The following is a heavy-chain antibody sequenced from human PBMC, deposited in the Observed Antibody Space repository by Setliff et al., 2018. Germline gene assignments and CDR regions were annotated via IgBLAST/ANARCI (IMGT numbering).Heavy chain of an antibody. J-gene: IGHJ6*02. CDR1: GGSISSSSYY. Sequence: SETLSLTCTVSGGSISSSSYYWGWIRQPPGKGLEWIGSIYYSGSTYYNPSLKSRVTISVDTSKNQFSLKLSSVTAADTAVYYCARDTEGRYNFWSGYYEDYYYYGMDVWGQGTAVTVSS. D-gene: IGHD3-3*01. V-gene: IGHV4-39*07. CDR2: IYYSGST. CDR3: ARDTEGRYNFWSGYYEDYYYYGMDV.